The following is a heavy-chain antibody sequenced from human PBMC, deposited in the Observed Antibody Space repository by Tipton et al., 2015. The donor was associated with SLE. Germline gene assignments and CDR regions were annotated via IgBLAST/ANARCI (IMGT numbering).Heavy chain of an antibody. Sequence: QVQLVQSGAEVKRPGASVKVSCKASGYTFTDYSIYWVRQAPGQGLEWVGWISPKSGGANYAQRFQGRVSMTRDTSIGTAYLEMWDLRSDDTAVFYCARPLVGAPTVGLADTFAIWGQGTMVTVSS. CDR1: GYTFTDYS. CDR2: ISPKSGGA. D-gene: IGHD1-26*01. CDR3: ARPLVGAPTVGLADTFAI. J-gene: IGHJ3*02. V-gene: IGHV1-2*02.